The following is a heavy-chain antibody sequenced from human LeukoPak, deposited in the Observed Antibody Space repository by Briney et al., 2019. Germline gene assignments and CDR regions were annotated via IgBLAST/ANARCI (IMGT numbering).Heavy chain of an antibody. CDR3: ARDIVTMVRGVADY. Sequence: ASVKVSCKASGYTFTSYAMNWVRQAPGQGLEWMGWISVYNGNTNYAQKLQGRVTMTTDTSTSTVYMELRSLRSDDTAVYYCARDIVTMVRGVADYWGQGTLVTVSS. CDR2: ISVYNGNT. V-gene: IGHV1-18*01. J-gene: IGHJ4*02. CDR1: GYTFTSYA. D-gene: IGHD3-10*01.